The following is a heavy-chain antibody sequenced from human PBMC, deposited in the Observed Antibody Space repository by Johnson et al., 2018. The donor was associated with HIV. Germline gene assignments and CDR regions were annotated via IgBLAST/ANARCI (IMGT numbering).Heavy chain of an antibody. D-gene: IGHD5-18*01. CDR1: GFTFSSYG. CDR3: AKDVNEWVAWIQLWAPAFDI. CDR2: TSNDGSNK. V-gene: IGHV3-30*18. Sequence: QVQLVESGGGVVQPGRSLRVSCAASGFTFSSYGMPWVRQAPGKGLEWVAVTSNDGSNKYYAHSVNGRFTISRDNSKNTVYLQMNSLRAEDTAVYYCAKDVNEWVAWIQLWAPAFDIWGQGTMVTVS. J-gene: IGHJ3*02.